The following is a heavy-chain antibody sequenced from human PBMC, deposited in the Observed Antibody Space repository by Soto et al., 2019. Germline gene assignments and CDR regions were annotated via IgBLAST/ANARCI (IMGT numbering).Heavy chain of an antibody. Sequence: SETLSLTCTVSGGSISSYYWSWIRQPPGKGLEWIGYIYYSGSTNYNPSLKSRVTISVDTSKNQFSLKLSSVTAADTAVYYCARQYCSGGSCYSKAYYFDYWGQGTLVTVSS. J-gene: IGHJ4*02. CDR1: GGSISSYY. D-gene: IGHD2-15*01. CDR2: IYYSGST. V-gene: IGHV4-59*01. CDR3: ARQYCSGGSCYSKAYYFDY.